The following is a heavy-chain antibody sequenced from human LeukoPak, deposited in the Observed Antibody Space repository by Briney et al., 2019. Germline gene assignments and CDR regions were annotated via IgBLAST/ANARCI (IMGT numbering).Heavy chain of an antibody. Sequence: SETLSLTCTVSGGSISSSNFYWGWIRQPPGKGLEWIGSIYYSGTTYYSPSLKSRVTISVDTSKNQFSLKLSSVTAADRAVYYCARQYCTGGSCYFNSGYYYHIDVWGKGTTVTVS. J-gene: IGHJ6*03. D-gene: IGHD2-15*01. CDR3: ARQYCTGGSCYFNSGYYYHIDV. V-gene: IGHV4-39*01. CDR2: IYYSGTT. CDR1: GGSISSSNFY.